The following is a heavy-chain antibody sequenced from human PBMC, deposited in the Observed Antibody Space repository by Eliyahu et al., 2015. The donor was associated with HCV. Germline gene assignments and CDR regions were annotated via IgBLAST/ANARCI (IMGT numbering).Heavy chain of an antibody. V-gene: IGHV3-23*01. CDR1: GFXFXSYA. Sequence: EVQLLESGGGLVQPGGSLXLSCAAXGFXFXSYAMSWVRQAPGKGLXWVSAISGSGGSTYYADSVKGRFTISRDNSKNTLYLQMNSLRAEDTAVYYCAKGTTVTPVGWFDPWGQGTLVTVSS. J-gene: IGHJ5*02. D-gene: IGHD4-17*01. CDR3: AKGTTVTPVGWFDP. CDR2: ISGSGGST.